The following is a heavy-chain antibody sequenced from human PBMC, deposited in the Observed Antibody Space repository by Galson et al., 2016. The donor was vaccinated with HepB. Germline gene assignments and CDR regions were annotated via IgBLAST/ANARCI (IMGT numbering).Heavy chain of an antibody. J-gene: IGHJ3*02. Sequence: SLRLSCAASRFTFSGYWLHWVRQPPGKGLVWVSRINSDGSRISYADSVKGRFTIARDNAKNTVYLQMNSLRAEDTAVYYCVRDYYYGPQGLDAFDMWGQGIKVTVSS. CDR3: VRDYYYGPQGLDAFDM. D-gene: IGHD3-10*01. V-gene: IGHV3-74*01. CDR2: INSDGSRI. CDR1: RFTFSGYW.